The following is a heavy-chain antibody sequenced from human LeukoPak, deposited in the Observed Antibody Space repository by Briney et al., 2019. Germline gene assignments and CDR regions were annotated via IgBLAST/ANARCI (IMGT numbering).Heavy chain of an antibody. CDR2: ISYDGSNK. V-gene: IGHV3-30*04. J-gene: IGHJ4*02. CDR1: GFTFSSYA. D-gene: IGHD4-17*01. Sequence: GRSLRLSCAASGFTFSSYAMHWVRQAPGKGLEWVAVISYDGSNKYYADSVKGRFTISRDNSKNTLYLQMNSLRAEDTAVYYCARDYGDYRGMLDYWGQGTLVTVSS. CDR3: ARDYGDYRGMLDY.